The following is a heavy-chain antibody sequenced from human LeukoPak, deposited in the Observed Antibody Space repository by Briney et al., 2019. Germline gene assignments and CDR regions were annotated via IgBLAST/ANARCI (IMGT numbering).Heavy chain of an antibody. CDR2: ISDSGTTE. V-gene: IGHV3-48*03. Sequence: GGSLRLSCTASGFSLSSFQMNWVRQAPGKGLEWISYISDSGTTEYYADSVKGRFTISRDNAKNSLYLQMNSLTGEDTALYYCAKAKRRSKTRSNWFDPWGQGTLVTVSS. J-gene: IGHJ5*02. D-gene: IGHD5-24*01. CDR1: GFSLSSFQ. CDR3: AKAKRRSKTRSNWFDP.